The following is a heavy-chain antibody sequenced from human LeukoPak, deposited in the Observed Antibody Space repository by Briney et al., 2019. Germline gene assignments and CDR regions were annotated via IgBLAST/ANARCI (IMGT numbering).Heavy chain of an antibody. J-gene: IGHJ4*02. CDR3: VKDVGGSYAFDY. CDR1: GFTFSRYA. Sequence: GGSLRLSCSASGFTFSRYAMHWVRQAPGKGLEYVSGINDNGGRTHYVDSVKGRFSISRDNSKNTLHLQMSTLRAEDTALYYCVKDVGGSYAFDYWGQGILVTVAS. V-gene: IGHV3-64D*09. D-gene: IGHD1-26*01. CDR2: INDNGGRT.